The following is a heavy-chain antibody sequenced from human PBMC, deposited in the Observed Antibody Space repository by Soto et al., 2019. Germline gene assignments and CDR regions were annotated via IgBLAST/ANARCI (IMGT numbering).Heavy chain of an antibody. D-gene: IGHD3-10*01. J-gene: IGHJ3*02. Sequence: GASVKVSCKASGYTFTGYYMHWVRQAPGQGLEWMGWINPNGGGTNYAQKFQGWVTMTRDTSISTAYMELSRLRSDDTAVYYCARDISYGSGHAFDIWGQGTMVTVSS. CDR2: INPNGGGT. CDR3: ARDISYGSGHAFDI. CDR1: GYTFTGYY. V-gene: IGHV1-2*04.